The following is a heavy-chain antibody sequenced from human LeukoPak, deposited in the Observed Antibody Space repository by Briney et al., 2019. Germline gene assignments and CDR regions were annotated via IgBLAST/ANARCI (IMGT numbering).Heavy chain of an antibody. CDR1: GFTFSSYS. Sequence: PGGSLRLSCAASGFTFSSYSRNWVRQAPGKGLEWVSSISGSSSYIYYADSVKGRFTISRDNAKNSLYLQMNSLRAEDRAVYYCARGPGYCSSTSCYYAFDIWGQGTMVTVSS. D-gene: IGHD2-2*01. CDR2: ISGSSSYI. CDR3: ARGPGYCSSTSCYYAFDI. J-gene: IGHJ3*02. V-gene: IGHV3-21*01.